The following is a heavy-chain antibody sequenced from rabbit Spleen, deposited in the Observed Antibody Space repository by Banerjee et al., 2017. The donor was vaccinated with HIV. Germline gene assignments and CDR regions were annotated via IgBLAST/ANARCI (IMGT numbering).Heavy chain of an antibody. Sequence: QEQLEESGGGLVKPEGSLTLTCTASGFSFTNKDVMCWVRQAPGKGLEWISCIAGSSSGFTYSATWAKGRFTCSKTSSTTVTLQMTSLTVADTATYFCARDTSTSFSSYGMDLWGPGTLVTVS. CDR2: IAGSSSGFT. V-gene: IGHV1S45*01. CDR3: ARDTSTSFSSYGMDL. J-gene: IGHJ6*01. D-gene: IGHD1-1*01. CDR1: GFSFTNKDV.